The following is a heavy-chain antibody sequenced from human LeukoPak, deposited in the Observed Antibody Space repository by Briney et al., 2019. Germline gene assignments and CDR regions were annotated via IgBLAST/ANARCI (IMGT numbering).Heavy chain of an antibody. CDR2: INQNGNVN. J-gene: IGHJ6*02. CDR1: GFTFSSYW. Sequence: GGSLRLSCAASGFTFSSYWMNWARQAPGKGLEWVASINQNGNVNYYVDSVKGRFTVSRDNAKNSLYLQMSNLRAEDTAVYFCARGGGLDVWGQGATVTVSS. V-gene: IGHV3-7*03. CDR3: ARGGGLDV. D-gene: IGHD3-16*01.